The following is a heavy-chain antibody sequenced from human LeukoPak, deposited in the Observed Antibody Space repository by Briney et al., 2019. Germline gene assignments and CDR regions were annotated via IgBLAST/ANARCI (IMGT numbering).Heavy chain of an antibody. CDR1: GFTFSSYS. D-gene: IGHD2-15*01. CDR3: AREYCSGGSCSFDY. V-gene: IGHV3-21*01. J-gene: IGHJ4*02. Sequence: GGSLRLSCAASGFTFSSYSMNWVRQAPGKGLEWVSSISSSSRYIYYADSVKGRFTISRDNAKNSLYLQMNSLRAEDTAVYYCAREYCSGGSCSFDYWGQGTLVTVSS. CDR2: ISSSSRYI.